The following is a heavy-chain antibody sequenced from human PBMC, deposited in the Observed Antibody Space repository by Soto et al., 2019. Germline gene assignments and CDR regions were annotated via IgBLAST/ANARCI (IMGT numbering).Heavy chain of an antibody. D-gene: IGHD1-1*01. Sequence: RLSCAASGFSFSSSTMNWVRQAPGKGLEWVSYISSGSTTIYYAESVKGRFTISRDNGKNSLYLQMNSLRDEDTAVYYCARVRRNDASDYYGMDVWGQGTTVTVSS. CDR2: ISSGSTTI. CDR1: GFSFSSST. V-gene: IGHV3-48*02. J-gene: IGHJ6*02. CDR3: ARVRRNDASDYYGMDV.